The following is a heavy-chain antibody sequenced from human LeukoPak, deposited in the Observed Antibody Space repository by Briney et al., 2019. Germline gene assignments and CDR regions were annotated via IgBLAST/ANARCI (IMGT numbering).Heavy chain of an antibody. D-gene: IGHD3-22*01. V-gene: IGHV3-23*01. J-gene: IGHJ5*02. Sequence: GGSLRLSCAASGFTFSSYGMSWVRQAPGKGLEWVSAISGSGGSTYYADSVKGRFTISRDNSKNTLYLQMNSLRAEDTAVYYCAAYYYDSSGPITWGQGTLVTVSS. CDR3: AAYYYDSSGPIT. CDR1: GFTFSSYG. CDR2: ISGSGGST.